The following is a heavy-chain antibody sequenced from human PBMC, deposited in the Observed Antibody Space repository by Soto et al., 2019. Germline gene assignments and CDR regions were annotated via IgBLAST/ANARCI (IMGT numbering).Heavy chain of an antibody. D-gene: IGHD6-19*01. CDR3: ARDPSPVYSNVWYDVFDI. J-gene: IGHJ3*02. V-gene: IGHV3-9*01. CDR1: GFTFDDYA. Sequence: GGSLRLSCAASGFTFDDYAMHWVRQAPGKGLEWVPGISWNSGSIGYADSVKGRFTISRDNAKNSLYLQMNSLRAEDTAVYYCARDPSPVYSNVWYDVFDIWGRGTMVTVSS. CDR2: ISWNSGSI.